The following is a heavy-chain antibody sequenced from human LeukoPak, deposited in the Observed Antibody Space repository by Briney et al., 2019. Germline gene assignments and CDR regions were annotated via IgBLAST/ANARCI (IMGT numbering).Heavy chain of an antibody. D-gene: IGHD2-2*01. CDR3: ASSPRGVQLPLDY. Sequence: GASGKVSCKASGYTFTSYDINWVRQATGQGLEWMGWMNPNSGNTGYAQKFQGRVTMTRNTSISTAYMELSSLRSEDTAVYYCASSPRGVQLPLDYWGQGTLVTVSS. V-gene: IGHV1-8*01. CDR1: GYTFTSYD. CDR2: MNPNSGNT. J-gene: IGHJ4*02.